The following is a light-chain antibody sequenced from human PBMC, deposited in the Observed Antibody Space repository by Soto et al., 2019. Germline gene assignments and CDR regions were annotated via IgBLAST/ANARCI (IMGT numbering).Light chain of an antibody. CDR1: QGIGSY. V-gene: IGKV1-9*01. CDR2: AAS. Sequence: DVQLTQSPSFLSASVGDRVTITCRASQGIGSYLAWYQQRPGKAPNLLIYAASTLQSGVPSRFSGSGSGTDFTLTISSLQPEDFATYYCQQFNSYPLTFGQGTRLEIK. J-gene: IGKJ5*01. CDR3: QQFNSYPLT.